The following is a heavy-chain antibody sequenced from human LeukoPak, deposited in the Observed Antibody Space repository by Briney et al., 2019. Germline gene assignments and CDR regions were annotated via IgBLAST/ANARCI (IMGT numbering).Heavy chain of an antibody. D-gene: IGHD6-19*01. J-gene: IGHJ3*02. CDR3: AKDLPDSSGSGDAFDI. Sequence: PGRSLRLSCAASGFTFSSYGMHWVRQAPGKGLEWVAVISYDGSNKYYADYVKGRFTISRDNSKNTLYLQMNSLRAEDTAVYYCAKDLPDSSGSGDAFDIWGQGTMVTVSS. CDR2: ISYDGSNK. CDR1: GFTFSSYG. V-gene: IGHV3-30*18.